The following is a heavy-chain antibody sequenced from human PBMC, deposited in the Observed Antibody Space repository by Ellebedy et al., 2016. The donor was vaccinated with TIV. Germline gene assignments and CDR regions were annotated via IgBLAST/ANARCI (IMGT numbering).Heavy chain of an antibody. Sequence: LRLXCTVSGGSISSGDYYWSWIRQPPGKGLEWIGYIYYSGSTYYNPSLKSRVTISVDTSKNQFSLKLSSVTAADTAVYYCARDGCSGGSCYYYYYGMDVWGQGTTVTVSS. D-gene: IGHD2-15*01. J-gene: IGHJ6*02. CDR2: IYYSGST. V-gene: IGHV4-30-4*01. CDR1: GGSISSGDYY. CDR3: ARDGCSGGSCYYYYYGMDV.